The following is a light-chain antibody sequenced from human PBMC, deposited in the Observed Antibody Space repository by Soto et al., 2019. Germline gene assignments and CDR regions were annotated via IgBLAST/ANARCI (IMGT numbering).Light chain of an antibody. CDR1: QNISSY. Sequence: DIQMTQSPSSLSASVGDRVTITCGASQNISSYLNWYQQKPGEPPKLLIYAASSLQSGVPSRFSGSGSGTDFTLTISSLQPEDFATYYCQQSYSTPFTFGPGTKADIK. CDR2: AAS. V-gene: IGKV1-39*01. CDR3: QQSYSTPFT. J-gene: IGKJ3*01.